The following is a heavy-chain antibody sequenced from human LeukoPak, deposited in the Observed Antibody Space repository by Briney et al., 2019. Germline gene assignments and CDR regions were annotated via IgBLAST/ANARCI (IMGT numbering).Heavy chain of an antibody. V-gene: IGHV3-21*01. D-gene: IGHD4-17*01. CDR1: GFTFSSYA. CDR2: ISSSSSYI. Sequence: GGSLRLSCAASGFTFSSYAMNWVRQAPGKGLEWVSSISSSSSYIYYADSVKGRFTISRDNAKNSLYLQMNSLRAEDTAVYYCARDLETVTIDYWGQGTLVTVSS. CDR3: ARDLETVTIDY. J-gene: IGHJ4*02.